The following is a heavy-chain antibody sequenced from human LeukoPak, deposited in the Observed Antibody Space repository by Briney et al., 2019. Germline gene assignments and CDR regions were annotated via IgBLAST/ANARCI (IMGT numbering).Heavy chain of an antibody. J-gene: IGHJ5*02. CDR2: IFHSGSA. V-gene: IGHV4-38-2*02. D-gene: IGHD2-2*01. CDR1: GYSISSGYQ. Sequence: SETLSLTCSVSGYSISSGYQWAWIRQSPGKGLEWIGSIFHSGSAYYNPSLKSRVTISVDTSRNQFSLKLNSVSATDTAVYYCARDPRWLTPDCTSTSCYENYFDPWGQGTLVTVSS. CDR3: ARDPRWLTPDCTSTSCYENYFDP.